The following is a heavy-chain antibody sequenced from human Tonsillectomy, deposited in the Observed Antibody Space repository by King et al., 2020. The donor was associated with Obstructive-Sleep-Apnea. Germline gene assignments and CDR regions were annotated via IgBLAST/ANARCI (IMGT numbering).Heavy chain of an antibody. Sequence: QLVQSGAEVKKRGESLRISCKGSGYSFTSYWINWVRQMSGKGLEWMGMIDPSDSYTNYSPSLQGHVTISADKSISTAYLQWSSLKASDTAMYYCARRYSSGWYDNGMDVWGKGTTVTVSS. J-gene: IGHJ6*04. D-gene: IGHD6-19*01. CDR2: IDPSDSYT. CDR3: ARRYSSGWYDNGMDV. V-gene: IGHV5-10-1*01. CDR1: GYSFTSYW.